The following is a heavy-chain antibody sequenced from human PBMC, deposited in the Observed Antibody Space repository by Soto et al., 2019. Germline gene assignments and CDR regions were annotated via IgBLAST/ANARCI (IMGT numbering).Heavy chain of an antibody. J-gene: IGHJ4*02. V-gene: IGHV1-58*01. CDR2: IVVGSGNT. Sequence: SVKVSCKASGFTFTSSAVQWVRQARGQRLEWIGWIVVGSGNTNYAQKFQERVTITRDMSTSTAYMELSSLRSEDTAVYYCAADLAYSSSLGYWGQGTLVTVSS. D-gene: IGHD6-13*01. CDR1: GFTFTSSA. CDR3: AADLAYSSSLGY.